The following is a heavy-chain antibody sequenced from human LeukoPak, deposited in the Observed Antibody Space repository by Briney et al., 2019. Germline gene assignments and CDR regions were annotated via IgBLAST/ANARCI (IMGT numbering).Heavy chain of an antibody. V-gene: IGHV4-34*01. D-gene: IGHD3-22*01. CDR3: ARVYYYDSSGYFPFAFDI. Sequence: SETLSLXCAVYGGSLRGYYWSWIRKPPGKGLVGIGEINHSGSTNYNPSLKSRVTISVDTSKNQFSLTLSSVTAADTAVYYCARVYYYDSSGYFPFAFDIWGQGTMVTVSS. CDR2: INHSGST. CDR1: GGSLRGYY. J-gene: IGHJ3*02.